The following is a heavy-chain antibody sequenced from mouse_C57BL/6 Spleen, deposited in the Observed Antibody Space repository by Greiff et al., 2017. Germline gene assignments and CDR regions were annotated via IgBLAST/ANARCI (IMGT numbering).Heavy chain of an antibody. J-gene: IGHJ2*01. CDR1: GFTFSDYG. D-gene: IGHD2-4*01. Sequence: DVMLVESGGGLVKPGGSLKLSCAASGFTFSDYGMHWVRQAPEKGLEWVAYISSGSSTIYYADTVKGRFTISRDNAKNTLFLQMTSLRSEDTAMYYCARSDYDGYFDYWGQGTTLTVSS. CDR2: ISSGSSTI. V-gene: IGHV5-17*01. CDR3: ARSDYDGYFDY.